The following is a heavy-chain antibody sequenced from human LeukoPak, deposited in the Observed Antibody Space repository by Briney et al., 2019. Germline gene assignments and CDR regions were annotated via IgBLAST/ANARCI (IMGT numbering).Heavy chain of an antibody. CDR2: ISASGGST. CDR3: AKDGGPSSSGSQFFNY. CDR1: GFTFSSSA. Sequence: PGGSLRLSCAASGFTFSSSAVSWVRQVPGKGLEWVSGISASGGSTSYADSVRGRFTISRDNSKNTLYVQMNSLRDEDTAVYYCAKDGGPSSSGSQFFNYWGQGALVTVSS. D-gene: IGHD1-26*01. V-gene: IGHV3-23*01. J-gene: IGHJ4*02.